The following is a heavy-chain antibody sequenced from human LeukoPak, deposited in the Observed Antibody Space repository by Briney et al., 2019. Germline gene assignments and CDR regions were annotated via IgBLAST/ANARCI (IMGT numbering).Heavy chain of an antibody. J-gene: IGHJ4*02. V-gene: IGHV3-21*01. CDR1: GFTLSSYS. Sequence: GGSLRLSCAASGFTLSSYSMIWVRQAPGKGLEWVSSISSSSSYIYYADSVKGRFTVSRDNAKNSLYLQMNSLRAEDTAVYYCARAETGYYYDSSGYPFAYWGQGTLVTVSS. CDR2: ISSSSSYI. CDR3: ARAETGYYYDSSGYPFAY. D-gene: IGHD3-22*01.